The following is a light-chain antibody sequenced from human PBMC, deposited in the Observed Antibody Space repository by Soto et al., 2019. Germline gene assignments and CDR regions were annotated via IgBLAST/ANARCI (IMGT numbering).Light chain of an antibody. V-gene: IGLV1-40*01. CDR1: SSNIGAGYD. CDR2: GNK. CDR3: QSYDSSLSRV. J-gene: IGLJ1*01. Sequence: QSVLTQSPSVSGAPGQRVTISCTGSSSNIGAGYDVHWYQQLPGTAPKLLIYGNKNRPSGVPDRFSASKSGTSASLAIAGLQAEDEADYYWQSYDSSLSRVFGTGTKVTV.